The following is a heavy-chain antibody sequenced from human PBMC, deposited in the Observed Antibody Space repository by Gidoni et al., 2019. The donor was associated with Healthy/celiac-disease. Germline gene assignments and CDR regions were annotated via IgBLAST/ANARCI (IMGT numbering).Heavy chain of an antibody. CDR2: TYYRSKWYN. V-gene: IGHV6-1*01. CDR3: ARDGGYSSGWDLGAFDY. J-gene: IGHJ4*02. Sequence: QVQLQQSGPGLVKPSQTLSLTCAISGDSVASNSAAWNWIRQSPSRGLEWLGRTYYRSKWYNDYAVSVKSRITINPDTSKNQFSLQLNSVTPEDTAVYYCARDGGYSSGWDLGAFDYWGQGTLVTVSS. D-gene: IGHD6-19*01. CDR1: GDSVASNSAA.